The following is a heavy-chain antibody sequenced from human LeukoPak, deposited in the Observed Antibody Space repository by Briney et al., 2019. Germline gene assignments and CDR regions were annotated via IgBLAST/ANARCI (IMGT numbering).Heavy chain of an antibody. Sequence: PGGSLRLSCAASGFTFSSYGMHWVRQAPGKGLEWVAVISYDGSNKYYADSVKGRFTISRDNSKNTLYLQMNSLRAEDTAVYYCAKDLGRQQLVRYYGMDVWGRGTTVTVSS. CDR2: ISYDGSNK. CDR3: AKDLGRQQLVRYYGMDV. J-gene: IGHJ6*02. V-gene: IGHV3-30*18. CDR1: GFTFSSYG. D-gene: IGHD6-13*01.